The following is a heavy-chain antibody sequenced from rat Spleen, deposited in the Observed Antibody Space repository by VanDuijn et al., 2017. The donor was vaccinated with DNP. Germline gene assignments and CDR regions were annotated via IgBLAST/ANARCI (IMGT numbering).Heavy chain of an antibody. CDR1: GFSFSDYY. D-gene: IGHD4-1*01. Sequence: EVQLVESGGGLEQPGRSLKISCAASGFSFSDYYMAWVRQAPTKGLEWVASISSDGVATYYRDSVKGRFTISRDNGKSSLYLQMDSLRSEDTATYYCARHMDTGPYYAMDVWGQGISVTVSS. CDR3: ARHMDTGPYYAMDV. CDR2: ISSDGVAT. J-gene: IGHJ4*01. V-gene: IGHV5-25*01.